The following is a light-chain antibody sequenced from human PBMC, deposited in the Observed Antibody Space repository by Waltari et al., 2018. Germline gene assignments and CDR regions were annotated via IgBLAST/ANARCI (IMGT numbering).Light chain of an antibody. CDR2: GAS. J-gene: IGKJ5*01. CDR3: QQYNNWPPN. CDR1: QSVSSN. Sequence: EIVMTQSPATLSVSPGERATLSCRASQSVSSNLAWYQQKHGQAPRLLIYGASTRATGIPARFSGSGSGTEFTLTISSLQSEDFAVYYCQQYNNWPPNFGQGTRLEIK. V-gene: IGKV3-15*01.